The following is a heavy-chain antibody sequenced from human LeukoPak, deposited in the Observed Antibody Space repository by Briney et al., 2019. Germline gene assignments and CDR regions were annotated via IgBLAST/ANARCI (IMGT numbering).Heavy chain of an antibody. Sequence: GGSLRLSCAASGFTFSSYAMSWVRQAPGKGLEWVSAISGSGGSTYYADSVQGRFTISRDNSKNTLYLQMNSLRAEDTAVYYCAKINCGYYYSDYWGQGTLVTVSS. CDR1: GFTFSSYA. V-gene: IGHV3-23*01. J-gene: IGHJ4*02. CDR3: AKINCGYYYSDY. CDR2: ISGSGGST. D-gene: IGHD3-22*01.